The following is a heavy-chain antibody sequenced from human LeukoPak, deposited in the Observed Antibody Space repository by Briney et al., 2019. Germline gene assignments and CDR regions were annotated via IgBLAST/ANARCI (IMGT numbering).Heavy chain of an antibody. CDR1: GFTFSSYA. J-gene: IGHJ4*02. Sequence: GGSPRLSCAASGFTFSSYAMHWVRQAPGKGLEWVAVISYDGSNKYYADSVKGRFTISRDNSKNTLYLQMNSLRAEDTAVYYCAREIDYWGQGTLVTVSS. CDR3: AREIDY. V-gene: IGHV3-30-3*01. CDR2: ISYDGSNK.